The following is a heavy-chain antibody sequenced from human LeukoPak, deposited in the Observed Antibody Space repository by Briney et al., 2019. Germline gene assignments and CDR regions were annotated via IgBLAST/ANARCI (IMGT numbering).Heavy chain of an antibody. V-gene: IGHV3-48*01. J-gene: IGHJ4*02. CDR2: ITTSSSII. D-gene: IGHD3-10*01. Sequence: PGGSLRLSCAASGFTFGSYSMNCVRQAPGKGLEWVSYITTSSSIIYYSDSVKGRFTISRDDAKNLLYLQMNSLRVEDTAVYYCAKLVWFGEGGVDYWGQGTLVTVSS. CDR3: AKLVWFGEGGVDY. CDR1: GFTFGSYS.